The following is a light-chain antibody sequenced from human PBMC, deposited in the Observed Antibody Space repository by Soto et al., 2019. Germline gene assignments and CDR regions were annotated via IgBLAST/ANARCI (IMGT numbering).Light chain of an antibody. CDR1: QSVSGN. V-gene: IGKV3-15*01. CDR2: GAS. Sequence: EIVMTQSPATLSVSPGERATLSSSASQSVSGNLAWYQQKPGQAPRLLIYGASTRASGIPARLSGSGSGTDVTLTIGMPQSEDGAVYYCQEYNNGPPSFGQGKRREIK. CDR3: QEYNNGPPS. J-gene: IGKJ5*01.